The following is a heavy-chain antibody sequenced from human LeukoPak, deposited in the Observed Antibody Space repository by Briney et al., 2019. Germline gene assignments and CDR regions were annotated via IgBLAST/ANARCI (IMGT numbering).Heavy chain of an antibody. CDR2: IYYSGST. V-gene: IGHV4-39*01. CDR3: ARRPRDRGRLGAFDI. CDR1: GGSISSSSYY. J-gene: IGHJ3*02. Sequence: SETLSLTCTVSGGSISSSSYYWGWIRQPPGKGLERTGRIYYSGSTYYNPSLKSRVTISVDTSTNQFSLKLSSVTAADTAVYYCARRPRDRGRLGAFDIWGQGTMVTVSS. D-gene: IGHD3-10*01.